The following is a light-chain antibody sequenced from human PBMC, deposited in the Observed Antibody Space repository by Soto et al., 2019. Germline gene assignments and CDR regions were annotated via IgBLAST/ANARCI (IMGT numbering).Light chain of an antibody. J-gene: IGKJ4*01. Sequence: EIVLTQSPGTLSLSPGESATLSCSTSQYVSRTFLAWYQQIPGQAPRLLIYGTSSRATGIPDRFSGSGSGTDFTLTISRVDPEDVAVYYCQQYGSSPLLTFGGGTKVDIK. CDR2: GTS. CDR3: QQYGSSPLLT. V-gene: IGKV3-20*01. CDR1: QYVSRTF.